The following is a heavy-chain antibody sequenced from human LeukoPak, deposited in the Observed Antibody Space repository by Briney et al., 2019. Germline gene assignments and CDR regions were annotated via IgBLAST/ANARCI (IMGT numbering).Heavy chain of an antibody. CDR2: INQSGST. CDR3: ARNSAYSSSSGINL. CDR1: GGSFSGYY. Sequence: SETLSLTCAVYGGSFSGYYWSWIRQPPGRGRNGMGEINQSGSTNYNPSLKSRVTLSVDTPRNQFSLNLYSVTAADTAVYYCARNSAYSSSSGINLWGQGTLVTVSS. V-gene: IGHV4-34*01. D-gene: IGHD6-6*01. J-gene: IGHJ4*02.